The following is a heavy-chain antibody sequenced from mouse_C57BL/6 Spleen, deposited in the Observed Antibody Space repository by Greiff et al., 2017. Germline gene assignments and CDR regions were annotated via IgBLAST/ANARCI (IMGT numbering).Heavy chain of an antibody. V-gene: IGHV1-59*01. CDR2: IDPSDSYT. D-gene: IGHD5-1*01. J-gene: IGHJ3*01. CDR3: ARTVPPAWFAY. CDR1: GYTFTSYW. Sequence: VQLQQPGAELVRPGTSVKLSCKASGYTFTSYWMHWVKQRPGQGLEWIGVIDPSDSYTNYKQKFTGKSTFTVDTSSSPAYMQLSILTSEDSAVYYCARTVPPAWFAYWGQGTLVTVSA.